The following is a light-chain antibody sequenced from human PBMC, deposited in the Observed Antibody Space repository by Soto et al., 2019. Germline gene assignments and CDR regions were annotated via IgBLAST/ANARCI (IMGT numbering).Light chain of an antibody. CDR2: AAS. CDR1: QSIANY. CDR3: QQSYSTPQT. Sequence: DIQMTQSPSSLSASVGDRVIITCRASQSIANYLNWYQHKPGKAPKLLIYAASSLPGGGPSRFSGSGSGTDFTLTISSLQPEDFATYYCQQSYSTPQTFGQGTKLEIK. V-gene: IGKV1-39*01. J-gene: IGKJ2*01.